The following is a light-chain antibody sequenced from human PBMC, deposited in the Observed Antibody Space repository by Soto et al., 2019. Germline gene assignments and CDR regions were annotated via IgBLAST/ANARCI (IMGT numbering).Light chain of an antibody. Sequence: EVVLTQSPCTLSLSPGERATLSCMASQSLSSNYLAWYQQKPGQAPRLLIYCPSSRAAGTPDRVRGSGSGTDFTITISRLETEDFEVYYCEQYASSPGTFGKGTKVEIK. CDR3: EQYASSPGT. CDR1: QSLSSNY. J-gene: IGKJ1*01. V-gene: IGKV3-20*01. CDR2: CPS.